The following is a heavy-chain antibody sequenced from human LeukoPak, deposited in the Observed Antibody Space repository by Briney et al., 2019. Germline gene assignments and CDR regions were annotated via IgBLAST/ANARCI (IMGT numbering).Heavy chain of an antibody. J-gene: IGHJ4*02. Sequence: ASVTVSCKASGYTFTSYDINWVRQATGQGLEWMGWMNPNSGHTDYAQKFQGRVTITRNTSISTAYMELSSLRSEDTAVYYCARSYYYDNSGYFPTDYWGQGTLVTVSS. V-gene: IGHV1-8*01. CDR2: MNPNSGHT. CDR1: GYTFTSYD. D-gene: IGHD3-22*01. CDR3: ARSYYYDNSGYFPTDY.